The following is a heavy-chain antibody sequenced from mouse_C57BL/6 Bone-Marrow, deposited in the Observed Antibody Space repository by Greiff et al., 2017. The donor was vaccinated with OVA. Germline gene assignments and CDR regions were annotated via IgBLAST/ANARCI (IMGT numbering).Heavy chain of an antibody. D-gene: IGHD1-1*01. CDR2: IYPGSGNT. J-gene: IGHJ2*01. CDR3: ARPGCYYGDY. V-gene: IGHV1-76*01. Sequence: VQLQQSGAELVRPGASVKLSCKASGYTFTDYYINWVKQRPGQGLEWIARIYPGSGNTYYNEKFKGKATLTAEKSSSTAYMQLSSLTSEDSAVYFCARPGCYYGDYWGQGTTLTVSS. CDR1: GYTFTDYY.